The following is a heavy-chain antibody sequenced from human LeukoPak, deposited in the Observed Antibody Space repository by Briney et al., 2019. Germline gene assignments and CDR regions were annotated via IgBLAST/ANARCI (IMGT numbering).Heavy chain of an antibody. Sequence: GGSLRLSCAASGFTFSSYSMNWVRQAPGKGLEWVSSISSSSSYIYYADSVKGRFTISRDNVKNSLYLQMNSLRAEDTAVYYCARDSSSSGENDFQHWGQGTLVTVSS. CDR3: ARDSSSSGENDFQH. J-gene: IGHJ1*01. CDR2: ISSSSSYI. D-gene: IGHD6-6*01. CDR1: GFTFSSYS. V-gene: IGHV3-21*01.